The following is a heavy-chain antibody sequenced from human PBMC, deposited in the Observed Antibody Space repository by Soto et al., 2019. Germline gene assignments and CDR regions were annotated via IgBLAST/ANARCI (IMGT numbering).Heavy chain of an antibody. Sequence: QVQLQQWGAGLLKPSETLSLTCAVYGGSFSGYYWSWIRQPPGKGREWIGEINHSGSTYYNPSLKSRVTIAVDTSKNQFSRKLSSVTAADTAVYYCARGWKGYDFWSGYYTGDPYFDYWGQGTLVTVSS. CDR3: ARGWKGYDFWSGYYTGDPYFDY. CDR2: INHSGST. CDR1: GGSFSGYY. D-gene: IGHD3-3*01. V-gene: IGHV4-34*01. J-gene: IGHJ4*02.